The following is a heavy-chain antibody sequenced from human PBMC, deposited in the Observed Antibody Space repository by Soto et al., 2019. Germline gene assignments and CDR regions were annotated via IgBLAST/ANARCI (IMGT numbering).Heavy chain of an antibody. D-gene: IGHD3-16*01. CDR2: ISGSGRTT. CDR3: AKFRGPSYSYYYMDV. J-gene: IGHJ6*03. V-gene: IGHV3-23*01. CDR1: GFTFSTYA. Sequence: EVQLLESGGGLVQPGGSLRLSCATSGFTFSTYAMNWLRQAPGRGLECVSFISGSGRTTYYADSVKGRFTVSRDNSKITLYLQMNSLRAADTALYYCAKFRGPSYSYYYMDVWGKGATVTVSS.